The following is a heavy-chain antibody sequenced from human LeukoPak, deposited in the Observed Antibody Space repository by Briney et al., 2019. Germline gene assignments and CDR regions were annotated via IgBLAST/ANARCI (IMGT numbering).Heavy chain of an antibody. CDR3: ARYRDGYNYIFDP. Sequence: ASVKVSCKASGYTFTSYDINWARQATGQGLEWMGGIIPIFGTANYAQKFQGRVTITADESTSTAYMELSSLRSEDTAVYYCARYRDGYNYIFDPWGQGTLVTVSS. J-gene: IGHJ5*02. CDR1: GYTFTSYD. D-gene: IGHD5-24*01. V-gene: IGHV1-69*13. CDR2: IIPIFGTA.